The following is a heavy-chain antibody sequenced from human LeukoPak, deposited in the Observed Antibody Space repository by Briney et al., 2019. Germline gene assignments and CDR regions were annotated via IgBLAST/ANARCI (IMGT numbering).Heavy chain of an antibody. CDR2: ISGSAGST. Sequence: GGSLRLSCTASGFTFSSSAMSWVRQAPGKGLEWVSDISGSAGSTYYADSVKGRFTISRDNSKNTLFLQMDSLRAEDTAVYYCAKGDTTWELPHDYWGQGTLVTVSS. CDR3: AKGDTTWELPHDY. D-gene: IGHD1-26*01. J-gene: IGHJ4*02. CDR1: GFTFSSSA. V-gene: IGHV3-23*01.